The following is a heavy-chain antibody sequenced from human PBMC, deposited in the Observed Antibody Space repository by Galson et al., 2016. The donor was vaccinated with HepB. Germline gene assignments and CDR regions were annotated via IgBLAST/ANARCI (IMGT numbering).Heavy chain of an antibody. CDR3: ARRITGTSGWFFDL. J-gene: IGHJ2*01. CDR2: SGRT. D-gene: IGHD1-20*01. V-gene: IGHV4-39*01. Sequence: SGRTFYNPSLKSRLTVSGDTSKSQFSLKLTSVSAADTAIYYCARRITGTSGWFFDLWGRGTLVTVSS.